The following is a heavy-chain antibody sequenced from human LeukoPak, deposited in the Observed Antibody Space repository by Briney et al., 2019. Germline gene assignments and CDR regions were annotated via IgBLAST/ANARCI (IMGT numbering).Heavy chain of an antibody. CDR1: GGYFSGYC. CDR3: ARGGIVVVTAAMLHFDY. V-gene: IGHV4-34*01. D-gene: IGHD2-2*01. J-gene: IGHJ4*02. Sequence: PSETLSLTCAVYGGYFSGYCWSWIRQPPGKGLEWIGEINPSGSTNYNPSLKSRVTISADTSKNQFSLKLSSVTAADTAVYYCARGGIVVVTAAMLHFDYWGQGTLVTVSS. CDR2: INPSGST.